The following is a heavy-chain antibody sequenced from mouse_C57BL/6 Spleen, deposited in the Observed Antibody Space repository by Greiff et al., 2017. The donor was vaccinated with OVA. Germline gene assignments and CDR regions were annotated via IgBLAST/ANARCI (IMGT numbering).Heavy chain of an antibody. Sequence: EVKLMESGGGLVKPGGSLKLSCAASGFTFSDYGMHWVRQAPEKGLEWVAYISSGSSTIYYADTVKGRFTISRDNAKNTLFLQMTSLRSEDTAMYYCAGGSSYVLYWYFEVWGTGTTVTVSS. D-gene: IGHD1-1*01. CDR3: AGGSSYVLYWYFEV. CDR1: GFTFSDYG. V-gene: IGHV5-17*01. J-gene: IGHJ1*03. CDR2: ISSGSSTI.